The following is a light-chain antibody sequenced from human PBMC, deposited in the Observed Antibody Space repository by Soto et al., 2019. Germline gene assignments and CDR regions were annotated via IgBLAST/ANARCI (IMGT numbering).Light chain of an antibody. V-gene: IGKV1-39*01. CDR3: QQSFSPPWT. J-gene: IGKJ1*01. CDR1: QSISTY. Sequence: DIQMTQSPSSLSASVGDRVTITCRASQSISTYVNWYQQKPGKAPNLLIVGASHLRSGVPSRLSGSRSGTDFTLTISRLRPEDFATYFCQQSFSPPWTFGQGTKVEIK. CDR2: GAS.